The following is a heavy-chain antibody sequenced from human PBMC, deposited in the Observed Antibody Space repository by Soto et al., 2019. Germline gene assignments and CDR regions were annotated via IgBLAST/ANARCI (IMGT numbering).Heavy chain of an antibody. V-gene: IGHV3-23*01. D-gene: IGHD2-15*01. CDR2: ISGSGGST. CDR1: GFTFSSYA. J-gene: IGHJ3*02. Sequence: GGSLRLSCAASGFTFSSYAMSWVRQAPGKGLEWVSAISGSGGSTYYGDSVKGRFNISSDNSKNTMYLQMNSLRAEDTAVYYCANGPIVVVVAATPGAFDIWGQGTMVTVSS. CDR3: ANGPIVVVVAATPGAFDI.